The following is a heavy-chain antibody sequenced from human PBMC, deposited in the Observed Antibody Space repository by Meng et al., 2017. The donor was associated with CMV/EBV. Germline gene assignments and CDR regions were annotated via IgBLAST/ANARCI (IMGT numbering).Heavy chain of an antibody. D-gene: IGHD6-6*01. V-gene: IGHV3-30-3*01. Sequence: GESLKISCAASGFTFSSYAMHWVRQAPGKGLEWVAVISYDGSNKYYADSVKGRFTISRDNSKNTLYLQMNSLRAEDTAVYYCARDGGQLPGGFDYRGQGTLVTVSS. J-gene: IGHJ4*02. CDR1: GFTFSSYA. CDR3: ARDGGQLPGGFDY. CDR2: ISYDGSNK.